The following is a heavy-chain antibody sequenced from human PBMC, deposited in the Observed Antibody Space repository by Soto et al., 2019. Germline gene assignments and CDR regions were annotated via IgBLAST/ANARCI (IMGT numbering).Heavy chain of an antibody. CDR1: GVSVTGYT. D-gene: IGHD2-15*01. Sequence: PAESLSPTCIASGVSVTGYTWSWVRQPANKGLWLIGRALSSVSATYNPSLRSRVSISMDTAGNRISLKLDSVTAADAGVYFCARGGMTTGDSWGPGTLVTVSA. J-gene: IGHJ4*02. CDR3: ARGGMTTGDS. V-gene: IGHV4-4*07. CDR2: ALSSVSA.